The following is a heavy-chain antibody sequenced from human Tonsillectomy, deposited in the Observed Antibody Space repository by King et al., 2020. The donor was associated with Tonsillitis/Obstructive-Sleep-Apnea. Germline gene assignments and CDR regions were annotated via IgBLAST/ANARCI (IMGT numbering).Heavy chain of an antibody. Sequence: VQLVESGAEVKKPGASVKVSCKASGYTFTSYGISWVRQAPGQGLEWMGWISAYNGNTNYAQKLQGRVTMTTDTSTSTAYMELRSLRADDTAVYYWARDGGGLEIVVVGAATDGMDVWGQGTTVTVAS. CDR3: ARDGGGLEIVVVGAATDGMDV. CDR2: ISAYNGNT. V-gene: IGHV1-18*01. CDR1: GYTFTSYG. J-gene: IGHJ6*02. D-gene: IGHD2-15*01.